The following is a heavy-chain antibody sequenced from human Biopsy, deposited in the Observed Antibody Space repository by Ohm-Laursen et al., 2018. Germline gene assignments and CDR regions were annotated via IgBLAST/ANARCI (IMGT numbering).Heavy chain of an antibody. CDR3: ARGDYFDSNGYFWFDP. J-gene: IGHJ5*02. Sequence: SQTLSLTCTVSGGSISSGGSYWSWIRQRPGKGLVWIGYIFNSASTYYNPSLKNLITISGDTSKNQFSLKLNSVTAADTAVYYCARGDYFDSNGYFWFDPWGQGTLVTVSP. CDR2: IFNSAST. D-gene: IGHD3-22*01. V-gene: IGHV4-31*01. CDR1: GGSISSGGSY.